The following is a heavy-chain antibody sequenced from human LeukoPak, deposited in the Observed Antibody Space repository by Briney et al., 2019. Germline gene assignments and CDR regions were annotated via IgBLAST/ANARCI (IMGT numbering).Heavy chain of an antibody. D-gene: IGHD4-23*01. Sequence: PGRSLRLSCAASGFTFSSYAMHWVRQAPGKGLEWVAVISYDGSNKYYADSVKGRFTISRDNSKNTLYLQMNSLRAEDTAVYYCARGGPYGGKAFDYWGQGTLVTVSS. V-gene: IGHV3-30-3*01. J-gene: IGHJ4*02. CDR3: ARGGPYGGKAFDY. CDR2: ISYDGSNK. CDR1: GFTFSSYA.